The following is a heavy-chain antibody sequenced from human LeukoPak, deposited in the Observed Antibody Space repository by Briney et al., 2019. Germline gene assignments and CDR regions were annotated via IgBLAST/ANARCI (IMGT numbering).Heavy chain of an antibody. J-gene: IGHJ5*02. CDR1: GGSFSGYY. CDR3: ARGWDSSPPST. V-gene: IGHV4-59*01. Sequence: SETLSLTCAVYGGSFSGYYWSWIRQPPGKGLEWIGYIYYSGSTNYNPSLKSRVTISVDTSKNQFSLKLSSVTAADTAVYYCARGWDSSPPSTWGQGTLVTVSS. D-gene: IGHD6-13*01. CDR2: IYYSGST.